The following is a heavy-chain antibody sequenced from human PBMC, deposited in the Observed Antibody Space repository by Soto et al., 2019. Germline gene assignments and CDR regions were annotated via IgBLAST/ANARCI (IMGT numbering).Heavy chain of an antibody. CDR1: GGSFSGYY. CDR2: INHSGST. Sequence: SETLSLTCAVYGGSFSGYYWSWIRQPPGKGLEWIGEINHSGSTNYNPSLKSRVTISVDTSKNQFSLKLSSVTAADTAVYYCARGRGTLVYCGGDCHSVNDYWGQGTLVIVSS. D-gene: IGHD2-21*02. V-gene: IGHV4-34*01. CDR3: ARGRGTLVYCGGDCHSVNDY. J-gene: IGHJ4*02.